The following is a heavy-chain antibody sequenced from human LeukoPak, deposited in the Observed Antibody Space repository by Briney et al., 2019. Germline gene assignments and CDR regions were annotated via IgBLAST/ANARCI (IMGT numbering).Heavy chain of an antibody. D-gene: IGHD4-17*01. CDR2: ISYDGSNK. CDR3: ARDSYDYGDYPLGP. J-gene: IGHJ5*02. Sequence: GGSLRPSCAASGFTFSSYAMHWVRQAPGKGLEWVAVISYDGSNKYYADSVKGRFTISRDNSKNTLYLQMNSLRAEDTAVYYCARDSYDYGDYPLGPWGQGTLATVSS. V-gene: IGHV3-30-3*01. CDR1: GFTFSSYA.